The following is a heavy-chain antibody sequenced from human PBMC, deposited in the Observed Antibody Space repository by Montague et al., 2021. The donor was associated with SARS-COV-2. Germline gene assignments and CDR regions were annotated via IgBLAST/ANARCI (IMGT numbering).Heavy chain of an antibody. D-gene: IGHD5-12*01. CDR1: GGSISSGGYY. J-gene: IGHJ6*02. CDR3: ARVEFDGGYDSVPLDV. CDR2: IYYSGST. Sequence: TLSLTCTVSGGSISSGGYYWSWIRQHPGKGLEWIGYIYYSGSTYYNPSLKSRVTISVDTSKNPFSLKLSSVTAADTAVYYCARVEFDGGYDSVPLDVWGQGTTVTVSS. V-gene: IGHV4-31*03.